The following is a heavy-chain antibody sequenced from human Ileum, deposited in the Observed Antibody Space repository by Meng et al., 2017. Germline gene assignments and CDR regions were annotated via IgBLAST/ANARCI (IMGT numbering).Heavy chain of an antibody. CDR1: GGSFSGFY. J-gene: IGHJ4*02. V-gene: IGHV4-34*01. D-gene: IGHD3-22*01. CDR2: INHGGGT. Sequence: QVQLKEWGVQLLGPSETLSLTCAVYGGSFSGFYWSWIRQSPEKGLEWIGEINHGGGTNYNPSLSSRVTISVDTSKNQFSLKVNSVTAADTAFYYCARVDFRGDSRDSSGLGLWGQGTLVTVSS. CDR3: ARVDFRGDSRDSSGLGL.